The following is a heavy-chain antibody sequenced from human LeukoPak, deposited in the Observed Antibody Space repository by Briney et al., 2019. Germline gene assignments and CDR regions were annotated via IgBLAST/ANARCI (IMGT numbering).Heavy chain of an antibody. Sequence: GGSLRLSCAASGFTVSSYYMRWVRQAPGKGLEWVSNIYNTGRTNYEDPVKGRFTISRDNSKNTLYLQMISLRAEDTAVYYCARDSPGDLWDYWDQGTVVTVSS. CDR3: ARDSPGDLWDY. CDR2: IYNTGRT. V-gene: IGHV3-66*03. D-gene: IGHD7-27*01. J-gene: IGHJ4*02. CDR1: GFTVSSYY.